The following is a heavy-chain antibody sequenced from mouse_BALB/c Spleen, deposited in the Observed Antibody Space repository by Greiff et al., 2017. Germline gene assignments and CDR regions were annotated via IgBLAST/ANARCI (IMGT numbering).Heavy chain of an antibody. J-gene: IGHJ3*01. CDR2: INPYNDGT. CDR1: GYTFTSYV. V-gene: IGHV1-14*01. CDR3: AKAIYYYGSSQFAY. Sequence: VQLQQSGPELVKPGASVKMSCKASGYTFTSYVMHWVKQKPGQGLEWIGYINPYNDGTKYNEKFKGKATLTSDKSSSTAYMELSSLTSEDSAVYYCAKAIYYYGSSQFAYWGQGTLVTVSA. D-gene: IGHD1-1*01.